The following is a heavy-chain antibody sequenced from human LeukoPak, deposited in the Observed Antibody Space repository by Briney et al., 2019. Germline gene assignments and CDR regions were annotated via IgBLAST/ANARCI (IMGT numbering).Heavy chain of an antibody. V-gene: IGHV4-39*01. CDR2: IYYSGST. CDR1: GGSISSSSYY. D-gene: IGHD1-26*01. CDR3: GSQGGGGFDY. J-gene: IGHJ4*02. Sequence: SETLSLTCTVSGGSISSSSYYWGWIRQPPGKELEWIGSIYYSGSTYYNPSLKSRVTISVDTSKTQFSLKLSSVTAADTAVYYCGSQGGGGFDYGGRGTLVTVSS.